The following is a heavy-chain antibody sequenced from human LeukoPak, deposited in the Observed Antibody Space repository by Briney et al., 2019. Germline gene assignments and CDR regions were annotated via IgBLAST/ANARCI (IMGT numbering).Heavy chain of an antibody. Sequence: GGSLRLSCAASGFTFSSYGMHWFRQAPGKELEGVAVTLYDGTNQYYADSVTARFTNSRDNSKNTLYLQMHTLRAEDTAVYYCAKESSFLELLFSSHWLDYWGQGTLVTVSS. CDR2: TLYDGTNQ. CDR1: GFTFSSYG. J-gene: IGHJ4*02. D-gene: IGHD3-3*01. CDR3: AKESSFLELLFSSHWLDY. V-gene: IGHV3-30*18.